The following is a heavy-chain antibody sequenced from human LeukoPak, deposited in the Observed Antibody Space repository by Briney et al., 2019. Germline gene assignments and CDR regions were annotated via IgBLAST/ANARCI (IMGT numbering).Heavy chain of an antibody. Sequence: PPGGSLRLSCAASGFTFSSYGMHWVRQAPGKGQEWVAFIRYDGSNKYYADSVKGRFTISRDNSKNTLYLQMNSLRAEDTAVYYCAKFWIDTPYSSSWYGATDAFDIWGQGTMVTVSS. CDR2: IRYDGSNK. V-gene: IGHV3-30*02. CDR1: GFTFSSYG. CDR3: AKFWIDTPYSSSWYGATDAFDI. D-gene: IGHD6-13*01. J-gene: IGHJ3*02.